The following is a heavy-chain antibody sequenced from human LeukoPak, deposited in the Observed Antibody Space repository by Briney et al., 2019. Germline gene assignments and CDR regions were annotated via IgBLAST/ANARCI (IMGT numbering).Heavy chain of an antibody. D-gene: IGHD1-26*01. V-gene: IGHV4-31*03. CDR3: ARAQARGAFSSQYYFDY. CDR1: GGSISSGGYY. J-gene: IGHJ4*02. Sequence: SETLSLTCTVSGGSISSGGYYWRWIRQHPGKGLEWIGYIYYSGSTYYNPSLKSRVTISVDTSKNQFSLKLSSVTAADTAVYYCARAQARGAFSSQYYFDYWGQGTLVTVSS. CDR2: IYYSGST.